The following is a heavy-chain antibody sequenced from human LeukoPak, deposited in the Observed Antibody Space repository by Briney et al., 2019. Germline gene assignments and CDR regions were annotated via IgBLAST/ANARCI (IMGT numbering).Heavy chain of an antibody. CDR3: ARASYSSSELDF. CDR1: GFPFSSYS. V-gene: IGHV3-48*01. D-gene: IGHD6-6*01. CDR2: ISSSSTTI. Sequence: QPGGSLRLSCAASGFPFSSYSMNWVRQAPGKGLEWVSYISSSSTTINYADSVEGRFTISRDNAQNSLYLQMNSLRAEDTAVYYCARASYSSSELDFWGQGTPVTVSS. J-gene: IGHJ4*02.